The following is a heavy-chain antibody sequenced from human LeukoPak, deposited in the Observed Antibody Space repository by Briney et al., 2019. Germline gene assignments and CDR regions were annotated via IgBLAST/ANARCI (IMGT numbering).Heavy chain of an antibody. Sequence: PGGSLRLSCAASGFTFSSYGMHWVRQAPGKGLEWVAVIWYDGSNKYYADSVKGRLTISRDNSKNTLYLQMNSLRAEDTAVYYCAKDPTMVRGVISSYYYYMDVWGKGTTVTVSS. CDR1: GFTFSSYG. V-gene: IGHV3-33*06. D-gene: IGHD3-10*01. J-gene: IGHJ6*03. CDR2: IWYDGSNK. CDR3: AKDPTMVRGVISSYYYYMDV.